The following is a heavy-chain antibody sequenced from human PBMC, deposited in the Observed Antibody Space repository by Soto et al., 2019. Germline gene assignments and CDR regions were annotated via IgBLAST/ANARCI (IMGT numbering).Heavy chain of an antibody. J-gene: IGHJ6*02. D-gene: IGHD1-26*01. CDR1: YS. Sequence: YSMNWVRRAPGKGLEWVSSISSSSSYIYYADSVKGRFTISRDNAKNSLYLQMNSLRAEDTAVYYCARDRVRLVGATTFYYGMDVWGQGTTVPVSS. CDR3: ARDRVRLVGATTFYYGMDV. V-gene: IGHV3-21*01. CDR2: ISSSSSYI.